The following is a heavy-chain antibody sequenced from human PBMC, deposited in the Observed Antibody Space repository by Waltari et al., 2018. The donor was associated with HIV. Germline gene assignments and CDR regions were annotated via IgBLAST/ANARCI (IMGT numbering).Heavy chain of an antibody. Sequence: QLQQWGAGLLKPSETLSLTCAVYGGTFSGYYWTWIRQAPGKGLEWIGEINHSGKTNYNPSLKSRLTLSVDTSKNQVSLRMKSVTGADTAIYYCAREKSRASKWYGIFYYDAWGQGTLVSVPS. CDR2: INHSGKT. D-gene: IGHD2-15*01. CDR3: AREKSRASKWYGIFYYDA. V-gene: IGHV4-34*02. CDR1: GGTFSGYY. J-gene: IGHJ5*02.